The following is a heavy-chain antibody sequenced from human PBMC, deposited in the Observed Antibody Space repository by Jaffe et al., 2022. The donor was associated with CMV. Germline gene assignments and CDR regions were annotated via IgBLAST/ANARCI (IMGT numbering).Heavy chain of an antibody. CDR3: AGGTTVVTPYYYYYMDV. J-gene: IGHJ6*03. D-gene: IGHD4-17*01. Sequence: EVQLVESGGGLVQPGGSLRLSCAASGFTVSSNYMSWVRQAPGKGLEWVSVIYSGGSTYYADSVKGRFTISRDNSKNTLYLQMNSLRAEDTAVYYCAGGTTVVTPYYYYYMDVWGKGTTVTVSS. V-gene: IGHV3-66*01. CDR1: GFTVSSNY. CDR2: IYSGGST.